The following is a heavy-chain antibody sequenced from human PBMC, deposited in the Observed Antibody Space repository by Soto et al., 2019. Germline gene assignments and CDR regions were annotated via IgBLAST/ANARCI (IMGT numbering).Heavy chain of an antibody. CDR1: GYTFTNYH. CDR3: ARAQVWDIHDY. CDR2: INLSGGST. Sequence: HVQLVQSGAEVKKPGASVRISCKASGYTFTNYHMHWVRQAPGQGLEWVGVINLSGGSTTYAQKWQGRVTMTRETHTNTVYMDVSSLRSEDTAVYYCARAQVWDIHDYWGQGTLVTVSS. D-gene: IGHD1-26*01. J-gene: IGHJ4*02. V-gene: IGHV1-46*03.